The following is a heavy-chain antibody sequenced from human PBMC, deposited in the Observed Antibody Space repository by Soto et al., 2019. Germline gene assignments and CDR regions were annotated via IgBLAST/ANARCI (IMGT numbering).Heavy chain of an antibody. Sequence: SETLSLTCTVSGGSISSGDYCWSWIRQPPGKGLEWIGYIYYSGSTYYNPSLKSRVTISVGTSKNQFSLKLSSVTAADTAVYYCARVYYDFWSGYYPYYFDYWGQGTLVTVSS. CDR2: IYYSGST. CDR3: ARVYYDFWSGYYPYYFDY. V-gene: IGHV4-30-4*01. CDR1: GGSISSGDYC. D-gene: IGHD3-3*01. J-gene: IGHJ4*02.